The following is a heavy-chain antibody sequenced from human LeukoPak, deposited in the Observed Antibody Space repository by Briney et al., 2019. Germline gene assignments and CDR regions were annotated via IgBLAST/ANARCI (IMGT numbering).Heavy chain of an antibody. CDR1: GGSISSGAYY. J-gene: IGHJ4*02. D-gene: IGHD3-10*01. V-gene: IGHV4-31*03. Sequence: SQTLSLTCTVSGGSISSGAYYWSWLRQHPGKGLERIGYIYYSGSTYYNPSLKSRITMSVDTSNNQFSLKLSSVTAADTAVYYCARVYGSGSYFVDYWGQGTLVTVSS. CDR2: IYYSGST. CDR3: ARVYGSGSYFVDY.